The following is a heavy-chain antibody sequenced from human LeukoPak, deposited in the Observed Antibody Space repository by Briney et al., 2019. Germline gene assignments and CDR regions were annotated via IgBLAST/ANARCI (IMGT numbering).Heavy chain of an antibody. J-gene: IGHJ4*02. CDR1: GGSFDDYY. Sequence: SETLSLTCAVYGGSFDDYYCSWIRQPPGKGLEWVGEIHPHGIFYYNSSLMSRVTISIDTSNTQFSLRLTSVTATDTAFYYCARGRDRSKAGDHWGQGSLVTVSS. CDR3: ARGRDRSKAGDH. V-gene: IGHV4-34*01. CDR2: IHPHGIF. D-gene: IGHD5-24*01.